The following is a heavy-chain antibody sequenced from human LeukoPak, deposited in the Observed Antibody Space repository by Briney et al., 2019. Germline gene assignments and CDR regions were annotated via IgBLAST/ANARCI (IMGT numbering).Heavy chain of an antibody. CDR1: GYTFTTYG. Sequence: PQASVKVSCKASGYTFTTYGFSWVRQAPGQGLEWMGWISAYNGNTHYAQKLQDRVTMTTDTSTTTAYMELRSLRSDDTAVYYCARDLLWFGELFGYWGQGTLVTVSS. V-gene: IGHV1-18*01. CDR3: ARDLLWFGELFGY. J-gene: IGHJ4*02. D-gene: IGHD3-10*01. CDR2: ISAYNGNT.